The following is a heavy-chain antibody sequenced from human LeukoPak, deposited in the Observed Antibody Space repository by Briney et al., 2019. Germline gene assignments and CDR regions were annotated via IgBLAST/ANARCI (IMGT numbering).Heavy chain of an antibody. V-gene: IGHV3-48*01. CDR3: VRDQPLSGGQGFFDY. D-gene: IGHD7-27*01. CDR1: AFTFNTFS. Sequence: GGSLRLSCAASAFTFNTFSMNWVRQAPGKGPEWVSYISRSSSSVYYADSVKGRFTISRDNAKNSLYLQMNSLRAEDTAVYYCVRDQPLSGGQGFFDYWGQGALVTVSS. J-gene: IGHJ4*02. CDR2: ISRSSSSV.